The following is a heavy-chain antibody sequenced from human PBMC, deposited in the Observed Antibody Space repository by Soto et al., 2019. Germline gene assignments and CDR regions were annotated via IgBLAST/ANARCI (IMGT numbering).Heavy chain of an antibody. CDR2: TYYRSKWYN. J-gene: IGHJ3*02. CDR1: GDSVSSNSAA. V-gene: IGHV6-1*01. Sequence: KQPQTLSLTCAISGDSVSSNSAAWNWIRQSPSRGLEWLGRTYYRSKWYNDYAVSVKSRITINPDTSKNQFSLQLNSVTPEDTAVYYCASGSYWDDAFDIWGQGTMVTVSS. D-gene: IGHD1-26*01. CDR3: ASGSYWDDAFDI.